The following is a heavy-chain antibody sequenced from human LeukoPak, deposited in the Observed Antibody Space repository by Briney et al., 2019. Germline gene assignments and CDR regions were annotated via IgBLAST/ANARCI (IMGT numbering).Heavy chain of an antibody. J-gene: IGHJ4*02. CDR3: ARGVAAAGTGFDY. V-gene: IGHV4-59*01. CDR1: GGSISSYC. Sequence: SETLSLTCTVSGGSISSYCWSWIRQPPGKGLEWIGYIYYSGSTNYNPSLKSRVTISVDTSKNQFSLKLSSVTAADTAVYYCARGVAAAGTGFDYWGQGTLVTVSS. D-gene: IGHD6-13*01. CDR2: IYYSGST.